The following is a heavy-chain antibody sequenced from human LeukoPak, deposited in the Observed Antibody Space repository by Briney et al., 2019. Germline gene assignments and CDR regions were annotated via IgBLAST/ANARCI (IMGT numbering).Heavy chain of an antibody. CDR1: GFTFSSYW. D-gene: IGHD1-26*01. V-gene: IGHV3-21*04. CDR3: VRDRGTYRPVDY. J-gene: IGHJ4*02. Sequence: GGSLRLSCAASGFTFSSYWMSWVRQAPGKGLEWVSSISYTGTYIYYADSVKGRFTISRDNAQNSLYLQMNSLRAEDTAIYYCVRDRGTYRPVDYWGQGTLVTVSS. CDR2: ISYTGTYI.